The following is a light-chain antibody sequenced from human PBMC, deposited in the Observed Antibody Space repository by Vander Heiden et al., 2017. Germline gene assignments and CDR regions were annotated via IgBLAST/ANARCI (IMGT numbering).Light chain of an antibody. Sequence: SHLLTQPPSVSVAPGTTARITCGGNYIGDKSVHWYQLKPGQAPVLVVYDGSDRPSGIPERFSGSNSGNTATLTISRVEAGDEADYYCQVWDGISDHPNWVFGGGTKLTVL. J-gene: IGLJ3*02. CDR2: DGS. CDR1: YIGDKS. V-gene: IGLV3-21*03. CDR3: QVWDGISDHPNWV.